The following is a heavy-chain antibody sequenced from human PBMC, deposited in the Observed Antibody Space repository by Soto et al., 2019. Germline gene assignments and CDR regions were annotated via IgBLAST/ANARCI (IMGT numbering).Heavy chain of an antibody. Sequence: SVKVSCKASGGTFSSYAISWVRQAPGQGLEWMGGIIPIFGTANYAQKFQGRVTITADESTSTAYMELSSLRSEDTAVYYCARDLGEMTTVKPRGFDYWGQGTLVTVSS. CDR3: ARDLGEMTTVKPRGFDY. D-gene: IGHD4-4*01. V-gene: IGHV1-69*13. CDR1: GGTFSSYA. CDR2: IIPIFGTA. J-gene: IGHJ4*02.